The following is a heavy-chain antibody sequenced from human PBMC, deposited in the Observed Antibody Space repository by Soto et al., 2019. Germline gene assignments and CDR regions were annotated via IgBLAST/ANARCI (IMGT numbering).Heavy chain of an antibody. CDR2: ISGSGGST. J-gene: IGHJ4*02. CDR3: AKADVWGSYRPPPYYFDY. Sequence: GGSLRLSCAASGFTFSSYAMSWVRQAPGKGLEWVSAISGSGGSTYYADSVKGRFTISRDNSKNTLYLQMNSLRAEDTAVYYCAKADVWGSYRPPPYYFDYWGQGTLVTVSS. CDR1: GFTFSSYA. V-gene: IGHV3-23*01. D-gene: IGHD3-16*02.